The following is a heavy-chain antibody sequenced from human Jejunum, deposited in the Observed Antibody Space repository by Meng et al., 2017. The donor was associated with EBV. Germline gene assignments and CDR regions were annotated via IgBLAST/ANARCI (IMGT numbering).Heavy chain of an antibody. CDR1: GFSLSTSGVG. J-gene: IGHJ4*02. CDR2: IYWDDDK. Sequence: TFEESGPTQVTPTQTLTLPFTFSGFSLSTSGVGVGWIRQPPGKALEWLALIYWDDDKRYSPYLKNRLTITKDTSKNQVVLTMTNMDPVDTATYYCAHIEGGGNSGFLDYWGQGTLVTVSS. CDR3: AHIEGGGNSGFLDY. V-gene: IGHV2-5*02. D-gene: IGHD4-23*01.